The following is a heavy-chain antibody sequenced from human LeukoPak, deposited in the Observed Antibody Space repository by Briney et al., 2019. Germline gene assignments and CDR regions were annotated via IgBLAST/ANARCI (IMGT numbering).Heavy chain of an antibody. V-gene: IGHV4-59*01. J-gene: IGHJ4*02. D-gene: IGHD5-18*01. CDR2: FYYSGST. CDR1: GGSISSYY. Sequence: SETLSLTCTVSGGSISSYYWSWIRQPPGKGLEWIGYFYYSGSTNYNPSLKSRVTIAVDTSKNQFSLRLSSVTVADTAVYYCAGGRIQLWLPDYWGQGTLVTVSS. CDR3: AGGRIQLWLPDY.